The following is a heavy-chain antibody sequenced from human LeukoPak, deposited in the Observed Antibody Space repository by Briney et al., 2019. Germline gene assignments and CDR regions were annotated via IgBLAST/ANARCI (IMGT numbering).Heavy chain of an antibody. V-gene: IGHV4-39*01. D-gene: IGHD3-9*01. CDR3: ARRYSDILTGYYEIYCFDY. CDR2: IYYSGST. J-gene: IGHJ4*02. Sequence: SETLSLTCTVSGGSISSSSYYWGWIRQPPGKGLECIGSIYYSGSTYYNPSLKSRVTISVDTSKNQFSLKLSSVTAAETAVYYCARRYSDILTGYYEIYCFDYCAQGPLVTVFS. CDR1: GGSISSSSYY.